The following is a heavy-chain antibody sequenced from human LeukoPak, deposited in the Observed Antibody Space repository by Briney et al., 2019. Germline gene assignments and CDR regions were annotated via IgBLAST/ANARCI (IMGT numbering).Heavy chain of an antibody. V-gene: IGHV3-23*01. J-gene: IGHJ4*02. Sequence: LPGGSLRLSCAASGFTFSSYALSWVRQAPGKGLEWVSAISGGGGSTFYADSVKGRFTISRDISKNTLYLQMNSLRAEDTAVYYCAKSAGITIFGVVPLRYWGQGTLVTVSS. CDR1: GFTFSSYA. CDR3: AKSAGITIFGVVPLRY. CDR2: ISGGGGST. D-gene: IGHD3-3*01.